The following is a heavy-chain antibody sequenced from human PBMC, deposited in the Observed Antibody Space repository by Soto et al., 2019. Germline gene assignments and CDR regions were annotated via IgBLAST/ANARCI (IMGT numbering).Heavy chain of an antibody. D-gene: IGHD3-22*01. V-gene: IGHV4-39*01. CDR1: GGSISTSSYY. CDR3: ARTVYYDRNFDY. Sequence: SETLSLTCTVSGGSISTSSYYWGWIRQAPGKGLEWIGSIYYSGSTYDNPSLKSRVTMSVDTSKNQFSLKLSSVTATDTALYYCARTVYYDRNFDYWGQGTLVT. CDR2: IYYSGST. J-gene: IGHJ4*02.